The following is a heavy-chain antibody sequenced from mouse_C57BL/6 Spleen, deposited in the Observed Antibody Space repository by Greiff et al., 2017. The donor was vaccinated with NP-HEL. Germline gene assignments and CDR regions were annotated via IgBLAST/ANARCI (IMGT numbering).Heavy chain of an antibody. CDR1: GFTFSDYG. Sequence: VQLKESGGGLVKPGGSLKLSCAASGFTFSDYGMHWVRQAPEKGLEWVAYISSGSSTIYYADTVKGRFTISRDNAKNTLFLQMTSRRSEDAAMYYCERDYGGGDWGQGTTLTVSS. J-gene: IGHJ2*01. V-gene: IGHV5-17*01. D-gene: IGHD1-1*01. CDR3: ERDYGGGD. CDR2: ISSGSSTI.